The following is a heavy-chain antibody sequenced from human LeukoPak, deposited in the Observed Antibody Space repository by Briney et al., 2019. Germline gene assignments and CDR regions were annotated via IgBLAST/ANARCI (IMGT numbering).Heavy chain of an antibody. CDR2: IYYSGST. CDR3: ARDRIAAAGTEY. J-gene: IGHJ4*02. D-gene: IGHD6-13*01. CDR1: GGSISSYY. Sequence: SSETLSLTCTVSGGSISSYYWSWIRQPPGKGLEWIGYIYYSGSTNYNPSLKSRVTISVDTSKNQFSLKLSSVTAADTAVYYCARDRIAAAGTEYWGQGTLVTVSS. V-gene: IGHV4-59*01.